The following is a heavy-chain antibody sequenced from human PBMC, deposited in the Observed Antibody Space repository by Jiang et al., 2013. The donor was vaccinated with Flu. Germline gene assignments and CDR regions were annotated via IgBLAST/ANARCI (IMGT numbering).Heavy chain of an antibody. D-gene: IGHD3-10*01. J-gene: IGHJ5*02. CDR3: ASTLTSGRGWFDP. CDR1: GGSISSYY. CDR2: IYYSGST. V-gene: IGHV4-59*08. Sequence: GLVKPSETLSLTCTVSGGSISSYYWSWIRQPPGKGLEWIGYIYYSGSTNYNPSLKSRVTISVDTSKNQFSLKLSSVTAADTAVYYCASTLTSGRGWFDPWGQGTLVTVSS.